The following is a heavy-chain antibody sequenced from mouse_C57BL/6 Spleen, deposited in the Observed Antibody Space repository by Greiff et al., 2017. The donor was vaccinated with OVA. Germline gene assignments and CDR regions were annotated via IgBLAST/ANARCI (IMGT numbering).Heavy chain of an antibody. D-gene: IGHD1-1*01. CDR3: ARPLITTVVATDFDV. Sequence: EVKLVESGGGLVKPGGSLKLSCAASGFTFSSYTMSWVRQTPEKRLEWVATISGGGGNTYYPDSVKGRFTISRDNAKNTLYLQMSSLRSEDTALYYGARPLITTVVATDFDVWGTGTTVTVSS. J-gene: IGHJ1*03. CDR1: GFTFSSYT. V-gene: IGHV5-9*01. CDR2: ISGGGGNT.